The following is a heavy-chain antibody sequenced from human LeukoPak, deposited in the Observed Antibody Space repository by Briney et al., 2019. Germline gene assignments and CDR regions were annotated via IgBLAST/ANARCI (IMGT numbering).Heavy chain of an antibody. J-gene: IGHJ6*03. CDR1: GFTFSSYA. V-gene: IGHV3-23*01. D-gene: IGHD6-13*01. CDR3: ASGAGFYYYYYYMDV. CDR2: ISGSGGST. Sequence: GGSLRHSCAASGFTFSSYAMSWVRQAPGKGLEWVSAISGSGGSTYYADSVKGRFTISRDNSKNTLYLQMNSLRAEDTAVYYCASGAGFYYYYYYMDVWGKGTTVTVSS.